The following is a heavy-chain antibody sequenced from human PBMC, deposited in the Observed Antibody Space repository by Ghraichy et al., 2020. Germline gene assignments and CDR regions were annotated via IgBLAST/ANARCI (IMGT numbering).Heavy chain of an antibody. V-gene: IGHV3-30*18. CDR1: EFTFSTFG. D-gene: IGHD1-26*01. Sequence: GGSLRLSCAASEFTFSTFGMHWVRQAPGKGLEWVAVISYDGSEKYYVDSVKGRFAISRDNSKYTLYLQMNSLRAEDTAVYYCAKEGGTYFDSYYYGLNVWGQGTTVTDYS. J-gene: IGHJ6*02. CDR2: ISYDGSEK. CDR3: AKEGGTYFDSYYYGLNV.